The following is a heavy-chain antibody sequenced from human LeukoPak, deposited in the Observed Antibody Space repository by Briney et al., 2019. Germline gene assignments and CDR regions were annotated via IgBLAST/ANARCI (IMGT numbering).Heavy chain of an antibody. CDR2: IYYSGST. D-gene: IGHD6-13*01. CDR1: GGSISSSSYY. V-gene: IGHV4-39*01. J-gene: IGHJ4*02. Sequence: PSETLSLICTVSGGSISSSSYYWGWIRQPPGKGLEWIGSIYYSGSTYYNPSLKSRVTISVDTSKNQFSLKLSSVTAADTAVYYCARHLYSSSWPPTDDYWGQGTLVTVSS. CDR3: ARHLYSSSWPPTDDY.